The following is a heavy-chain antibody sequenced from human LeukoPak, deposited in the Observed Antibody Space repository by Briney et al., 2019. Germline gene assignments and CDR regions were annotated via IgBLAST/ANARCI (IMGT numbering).Heavy chain of an antibody. D-gene: IGHD6-13*01. Sequence: GGSLRLSCAASGFTVSSNYMSWVRQAPGKGLEWVSVIYSGGSTYYADSVKGRFTISRDNSKDTLYLQMNGLRAEDTAVYFCAKQSAGSAAWYSLRYDFWGQGTLVTVSS. CDR1: GFTVSSNY. CDR2: IYSGGST. V-gene: IGHV3-53*01. J-gene: IGHJ4*02. CDR3: AKQSAGSAAWYSLRYDF.